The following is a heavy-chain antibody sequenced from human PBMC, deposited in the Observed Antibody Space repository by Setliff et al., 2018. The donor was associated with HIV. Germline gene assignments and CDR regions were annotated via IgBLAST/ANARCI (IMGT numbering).Heavy chain of an antibody. V-gene: IGHV4-34*01. Sequence: SETLSLTCAVYGGSFSIYYWSWIRQSPGKGLEWIGEINDSGNTNYSPSLKTRVTISVDTSKNQFSLKLTSVTAADTAVYYCATKGWNAYKAFDYWGQGTLVTVS. J-gene: IGHJ4*02. CDR2: INDSGNT. CDR3: ATKGWNAYKAFDY. CDR1: GGSFSIYY. D-gene: IGHD1-1*01.